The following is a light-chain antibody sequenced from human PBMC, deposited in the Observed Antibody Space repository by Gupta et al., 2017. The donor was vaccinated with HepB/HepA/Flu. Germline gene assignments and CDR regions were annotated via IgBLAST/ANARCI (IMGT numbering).Light chain of an antibody. J-gene: IGKJ4*01. V-gene: IGKV1-33*01. Sequence: QMTPSPSPLAASVGDRVTITCQASQDINIFLNWYHQKPGKPPSLLISEAAALEEGFPSRFSGSGSGTHFTFTISSMQPEDVATYYWQKSNYVRLTFGGGTKVEIK. CDR3: QKSNYVRLT. CDR2: EAA. CDR1: QDINIF.